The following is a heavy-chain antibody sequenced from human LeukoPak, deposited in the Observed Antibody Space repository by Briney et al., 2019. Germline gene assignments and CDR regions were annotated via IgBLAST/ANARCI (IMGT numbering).Heavy chain of an antibody. V-gene: IGHV4-38-2*01. CDR3: ARGSGIAVAGTNHWFDP. CDR1: GYSISSGYY. J-gene: IGHJ5*02. Sequence: TSETLSLTCAVSGYSISSGYYWGWIRQPPGKGLEWIGSIYHSGSTYYNPPLKSRVTISVDTSKNQFSLKLSSVTAADTAVYYCARGSGIAVAGTNHWFDPWGQGTLVTVSS. CDR2: IYHSGST. D-gene: IGHD6-19*01.